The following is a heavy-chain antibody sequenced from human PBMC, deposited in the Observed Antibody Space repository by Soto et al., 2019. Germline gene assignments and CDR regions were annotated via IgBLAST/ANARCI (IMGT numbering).Heavy chain of an antibody. CDR1: GGSISSSSYY. V-gene: IGHV4-39*01. J-gene: IGHJ4*02. CDR3: ARHSSSSRGIDY. CDR2: LYYSGST. D-gene: IGHD6-6*01. Sequence: QLQLQESGPGLVKPSETLSLTCTVSGGSISSSSYYWGWIRQPPGKGREWIGRLYYSGSTYDNPSLRSRATTSVDTSKNQYSLKLSSVTAADTAVYYCARHSSSSRGIDYWGQGTLVTVSS.